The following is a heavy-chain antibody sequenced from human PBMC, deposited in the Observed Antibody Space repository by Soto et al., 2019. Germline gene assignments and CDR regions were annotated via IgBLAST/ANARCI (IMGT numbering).Heavy chain of an antibody. V-gene: IGHV4-30-4*01. CDR1: GGSISSGDYY. CDR3: ARRPILYYGMDV. D-gene: IGHD2-15*01. J-gene: IGHJ6*02. Sequence: SETLSLTCTVSGGSISSGDYYWSWIRQPPGKGLEWIGYIYYSGSTYYNPSLKSRVTIPVDTSKNQFSLKLSSVTAADTAVYYCARRPILYYGMDVWGQGTTVTVSS. CDR2: IYYSGST.